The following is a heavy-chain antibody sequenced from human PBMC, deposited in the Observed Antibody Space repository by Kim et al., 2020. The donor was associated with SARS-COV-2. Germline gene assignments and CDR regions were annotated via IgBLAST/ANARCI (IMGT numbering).Heavy chain of an antibody. J-gene: IGHJ4*01. CDR3: ARLLATESTYDFDY. V-gene: IGHV5-51*01. Sequence: GESLKISCKGSGYSFTSYWIGWVRQMPGKGLEWMGIIYPGDSDTRYSPSFQGQVTISADKSISTAYLQWSSLKTSDTAMHYCARLLATESTYDFDYWAQGTLVAVTS. CDR1: GYSFTSYW. D-gene: IGHD5-12*01. CDR2: IYPGDSDT.